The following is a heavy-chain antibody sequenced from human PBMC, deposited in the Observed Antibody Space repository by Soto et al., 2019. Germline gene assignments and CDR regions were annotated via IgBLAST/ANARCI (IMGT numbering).Heavy chain of an antibody. CDR1: GDSVSSNSAA. D-gene: IGHD6-19*01. J-gene: IGHJ6*02. V-gene: IGHV6-1*01. Sequence: SQTLSLTCAISGDSVSSNSAAWNWIKQSPSRXLEWLGRTYYRSKWYNDYAVSVKSRITINPDTSKNQFSLQLNSVTPEDPAVYSCPRGLERVAGYYYYYYGLEVWCQGAMVTVSS. CDR2: TYYRSKWYN. CDR3: PRGLERVAGYYYYYYGLEV.